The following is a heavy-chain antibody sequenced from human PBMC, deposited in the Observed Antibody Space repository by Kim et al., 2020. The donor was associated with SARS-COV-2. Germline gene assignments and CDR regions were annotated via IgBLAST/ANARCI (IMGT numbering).Heavy chain of an antibody. V-gene: IGHV3-23*01. Sequence: GGSLRLSCAASGFTLNSFAMSWVRQAPGKGLEWVAGISGSGGSIYYADSVMGRFAISKDISKNTLYLQMNSLRAEDTALYYCARSHYFDILTRLDCWGQGTLVTVSS. J-gene: IGHJ4*02. D-gene: IGHD3-9*01. CDR1: GFTLNSFA. CDR2: ISGSGGSI. CDR3: ARSHYFDILTRLDC.